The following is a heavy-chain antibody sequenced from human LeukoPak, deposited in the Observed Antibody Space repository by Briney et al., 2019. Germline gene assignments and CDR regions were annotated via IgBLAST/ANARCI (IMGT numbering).Heavy chain of an antibody. V-gene: IGHV3-48*01. Sequence: PGGSLRLSCAASGFTFSSYSMNWVRQAPGKGLEWVSYISSSSSTIYYADSVKGRFTISRDNAKNSLYLQMNSLRAEDTAVYYCARVADSYGSTLYYFDYWGQGTLVIVSS. CDR2: ISSSSSTI. D-gene: IGHD5-18*01. J-gene: IGHJ4*02. CDR3: ARVADSYGSTLYYFDY. CDR1: GFTFSSYS.